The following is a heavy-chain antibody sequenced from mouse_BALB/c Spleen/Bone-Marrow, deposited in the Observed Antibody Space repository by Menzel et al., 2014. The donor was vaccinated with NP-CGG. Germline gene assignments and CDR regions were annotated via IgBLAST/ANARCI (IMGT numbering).Heavy chain of an antibody. Sequence: EVHLVESGGGLVQPGGSLKLFCAASGFDFSRYWMSWVRQAPGKGPEWIGEINPDSSTINYTPSLKDKFIISRDNAKNTLYLQMSKVRSEDTALYYCARTYYGPPAYWGQGTLVTVSA. CDR3: ARTYYGPPAY. D-gene: IGHD1-2*01. CDR2: INPDSSTI. J-gene: IGHJ3*01. V-gene: IGHV4-1*02. CDR1: GFDFSRYW.